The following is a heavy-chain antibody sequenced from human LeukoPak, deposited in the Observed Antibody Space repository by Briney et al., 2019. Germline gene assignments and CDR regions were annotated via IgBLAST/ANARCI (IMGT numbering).Heavy chain of an antibody. D-gene: IGHD3-22*01. CDR1: GFTFSSYA. J-gene: IGHJ3*02. Sequence: GGSLRLSCAASGFTFSSYAMSWVRQAPGKGLEWVSAISGSGGSTYYADSVKGRFTISRDNSKNTLYLQMNSMRAEDTAVYYCAKPPLSGYYSTSAFDIWGQGTMVTVSS. CDR3: AKPPLSGYYSTSAFDI. CDR2: ISGSGGST. V-gene: IGHV3-23*01.